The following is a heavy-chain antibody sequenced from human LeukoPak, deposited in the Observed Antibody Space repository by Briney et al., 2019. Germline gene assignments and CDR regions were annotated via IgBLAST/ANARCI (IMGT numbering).Heavy chain of an antibody. D-gene: IGHD3-3*01. J-gene: IGHJ4*02. Sequence: PGGSLRLSCAASGFTFSIYWMHWVRQAPGKGLVWVSRINSDGSSTSYADSVKGRFAISRDNAKNTLYLQMNSLRAEDTAVYYCARAGGYDFWSGYYTGELDYWGQGTLVTVSS. V-gene: IGHV3-74*01. CDR2: INSDGSST. CDR3: ARAGGYDFWSGYYTGELDY. CDR1: GFTFSIYW.